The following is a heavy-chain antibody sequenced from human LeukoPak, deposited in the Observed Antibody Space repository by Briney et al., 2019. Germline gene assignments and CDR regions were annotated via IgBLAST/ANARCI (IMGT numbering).Heavy chain of an antibody. CDR1: EFSFGSNY. V-gene: IGHV3-23*01. CDR2: ISGSGGST. J-gene: IGHJ5*02. D-gene: IGHD3-16*01. Sequence: PGGSLRLSCAASEFSFGSNYMTWVRQAPGKGLEWVSAISGSGGSTYYADSVKGRFTISRDNSKNTLYLQMNSLRAEDTAVYYCAKDLGPFDPWGQGTLVTVSS. CDR3: AKDLGPFDP.